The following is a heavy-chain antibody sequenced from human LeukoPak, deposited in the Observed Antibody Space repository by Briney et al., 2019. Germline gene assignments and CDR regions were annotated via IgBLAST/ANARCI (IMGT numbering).Heavy chain of an antibody. CDR2: IYPGDSDT. CDR3: ARRAGARSSPEGPSFDY. D-gene: IGHD6-13*01. Sequence: GESLKISCKGSGYIFTNFWIGWVRQMPGKGLEWLGTIYPGDSDTKYSPSFQGQVTISADKSISTAYLQWSSLKASDTAMYYCARRAGARSSPEGPSFDYWGQGTLVTVSS. J-gene: IGHJ4*02. V-gene: IGHV5-51*01. CDR1: GYIFTNFW.